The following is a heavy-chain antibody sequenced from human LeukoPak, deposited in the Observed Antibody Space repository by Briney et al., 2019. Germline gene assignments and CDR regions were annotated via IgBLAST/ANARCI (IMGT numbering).Heavy chain of an antibody. CDR1: GFTFSSYA. Sequence: GGSLRLSCAASGFTFSSYAMSWVRQAPGKGLEWVSAISGSGGSTYYADSVKGRFTISRDNSKNTLYLQMNSLRAEDTAVYYCASSWIAVAGTTYSNFANRDYWGQGTLVTVSS. J-gene: IGHJ4*02. CDR3: ASSWIAVAGTTYSNFANRDY. D-gene: IGHD6-19*01. V-gene: IGHV3-23*01. CDR2: ISGSGGST.